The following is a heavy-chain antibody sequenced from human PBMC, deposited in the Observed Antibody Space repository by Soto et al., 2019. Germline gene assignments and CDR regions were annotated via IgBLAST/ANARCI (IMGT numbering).Heavy chain of an antibody. CDR1: GFPFSSYA. V-gene: IGHV3-23*01. Sequence: GGSLRLSCAASGFPFSSYAMSWVRQAPGKGLEWVSAISGSGGSTYYADSVKGRFTISRDNSKDTLYLQMNSLRAEDTAVYYCAKDFPSDYDILTGSFDYWGQGTLVTVSS. J-gene: IGHJ4*02. CDR2: ISGSGGST. D-gene: IGHD3-9*01. CDR3: AKDFPSDYDILTGSFDY.